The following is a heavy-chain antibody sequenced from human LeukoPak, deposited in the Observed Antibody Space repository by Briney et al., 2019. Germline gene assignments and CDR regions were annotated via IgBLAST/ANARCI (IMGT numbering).Heavy chain of an antibody. CDR1: AFTFKTYT. J-gene: IGHJ4*02. CDR3: ARTVEGHFDF. Sequence: GGSLRLSCVASAFTFKTYTPNWVRQTPGKGLEWVSYISTASDIINYADSVRGRFTISRDNAKNSLYLYMNSLTPEDTALYYCARTVEGHFDFRGQGTLVTVSS. CDR2: ISTASDII. V-gene: IGHV3-21*01. D-gene: IGHD5-24*01.